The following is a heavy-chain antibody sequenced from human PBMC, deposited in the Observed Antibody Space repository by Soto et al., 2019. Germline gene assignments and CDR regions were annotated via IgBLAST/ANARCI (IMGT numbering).Heavy chain of an antibody. D-gene: IGHD4-17*01. CDR1: GFTFSSYA. V-gene: IGHV3-30-3*01. CDR3: ARDAPTTVTYYFDY. J-gene: IGHJ4*02. CDR2: ISYDGSNK. Sequence: GGSLRLSCAASGFTFSSYAMHWVRQAPGKGLEWVAVISYDGSNKYYADSVKGRFTISRDNSKNTLYLQMNSLRAEDTAVYYCARDAPTTVTYYFDYWGQGTLVTAPQ.